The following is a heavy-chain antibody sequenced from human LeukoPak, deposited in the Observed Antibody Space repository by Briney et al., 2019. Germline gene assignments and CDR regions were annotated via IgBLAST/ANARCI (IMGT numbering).Heavy chain of an antibody. Sequence: PGGSLRLSCVASGFSFNSYSMNWVRQAPGMGLEWVSSISSSSTYIYYADSLKGRVTISRDNAKNSLYLQMNSLRAEDTAVYYCARDPDSSGWYYFDYWGQGTLVTVSS. J-gene: IGHJ4*02. CDR2: ISSSSTYI. CDR1: GFSFNSYS. D-gene: IGHD6-19*01. CDR3: ARDPDSSGWYYFDY. V-gene: IGHV3-21*01.